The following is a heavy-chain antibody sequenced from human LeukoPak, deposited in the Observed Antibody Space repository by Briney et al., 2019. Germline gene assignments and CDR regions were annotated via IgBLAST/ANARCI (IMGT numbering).Heavy chain of an antibody. CDR1: GYTFTSND. V-gene: IGHV1-8*01. J-gene: IGHJ3*02. D-gene: IGHD3-10*01. CDR3: ARGWCYYLVSGNYAHDFDI. CDR2: MNPNSGNT. Sequence: GASVKVSCKASGYTFTSNDINWVRQATGQGLEWMGWMNPNSGNTGYAQKFQGRVTMTRNTSISTAYMELSSLRSEDTAVYYCARGWCYYLVSGNYAHDFDIWGQGTMVTVSS.